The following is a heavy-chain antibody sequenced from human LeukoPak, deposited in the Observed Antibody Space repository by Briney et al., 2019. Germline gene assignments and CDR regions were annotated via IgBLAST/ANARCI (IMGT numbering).Heavy chain of an antibody. CDR3: ARDATVVTPTGYMDV. CDR1: GYTFTGYY. Sequence: ASVKVSCKASGYTFTGYYMHWVRQAPGQGLEWMGCINPNSGGTNYAQKFQGRVTMTRDTSISTAYMELSRLRSDDTAVYYCARDATVVTPTGYMDVWGKGTTVTISS. V-gene: IGHV1-2*02. CDR2: INPNSGGT. D-gene: IGHD4-23*01. J-gene: IGHJ6*03.